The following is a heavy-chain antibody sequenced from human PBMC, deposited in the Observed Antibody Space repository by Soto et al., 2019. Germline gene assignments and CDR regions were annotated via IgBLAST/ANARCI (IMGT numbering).Heavy chain of an antibody. V-gene: IGHV1-69*06. CDR3: ARGDDIDYYYTMDV. Sequence: QVQLVQSGPEVKKPGSSVEVSCKASGGSFSNHAVSWVRQAPRQGLEWLGGIMPMFGTANYAQKFQGRVTITADKSTNIAYMQLSSLTSEDTAVYYCARGDDIDYYYTMDVWGQGTTVTVSS. D-gene: IGHD3-22*01. CDR2: IMPMFGTA. J-gene: IGHJ6*02. CDR1: GGSFSNHA.